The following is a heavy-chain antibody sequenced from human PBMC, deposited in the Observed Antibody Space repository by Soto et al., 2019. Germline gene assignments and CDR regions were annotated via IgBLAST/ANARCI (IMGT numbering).Heavy chain of an antibody. CDR2: ISGSGGST. J-gene: IGHJ4*02. Sequence: EVQLLESGGGLVQPGGSLRLSCAASGFTFSSYAMSWVRQAPGTGLEWVSAISGSGGSTYYADSVKGRFTISRDNSKNALYLQMNCLRAEDTAVYYCAKDVEGAPIGYYFDCWGQGTLDTVSS. CDR1: GFTFSSYA. V-gene: IGHV3-23*01. CDR3: AKDVEGAPIGYYFDC. D-gene: IGHD1-26*01.